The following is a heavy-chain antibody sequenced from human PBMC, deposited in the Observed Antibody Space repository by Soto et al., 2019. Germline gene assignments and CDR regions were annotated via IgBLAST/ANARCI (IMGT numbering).Heavy chain of an antibody. CDR3: ARDRGYGEFDY. CDR2: IYYNGST. CDR1: GGSISSYY. V-gene: IGHV4-59*01. D-gene: IGHD4-17*01. J-gene: IGHJ4*02. Sequence: QVQLQESGPGLVKPSETLSLTCTVSGGSISSYYWSWIRQPPGKGLEWIGYIYYNGSTNYNPSLKSRVTISVDTSKNQFSLKLSSVTAADTAVYYCARDRGYGEFDYWGQGTLVTVSS.